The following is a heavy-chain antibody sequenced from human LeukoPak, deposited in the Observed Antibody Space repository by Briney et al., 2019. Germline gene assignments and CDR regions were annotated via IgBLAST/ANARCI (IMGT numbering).Heavy chain of an antibody. CDR1: GFAFTTSW. CDR3: GSLKEKS. J-gene: IGHJ5*02. V-gene: IGHV3-7*01. Sequence: PGGSLRLSCAASGFAFTTSWMHWVPEAPREGLQWLANIKQDGSARNYVDSVKGRFTISRDNAKNSLYLQMDSRRVEDTAIYYCGSLKEKSWGQGTLVTVSS. CDR2: IKQDGSAR.